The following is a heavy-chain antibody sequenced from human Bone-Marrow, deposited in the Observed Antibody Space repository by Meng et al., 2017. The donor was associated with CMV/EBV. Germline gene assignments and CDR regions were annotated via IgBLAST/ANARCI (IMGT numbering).Heavy chain of an antibody. Sequence: ASVKVSCKASGYTFTSYGISWVRQAPGQGLEWMGWISAYNGNTNYAQKLQGRVTMTTDTSTSTAYMELRSLRSDDTAVYYCARAPRIAAAGTMLILDFRGQGTLVTVSS. V-gene: IGHV1-18*01. CDR1: GYTFTSYG. CDR2: ISAYNGNT. D-gene: IGHD6-13*01. J-gene: IGHJ4*02. CDR3: ARAPRIAAAGTMLILDF.